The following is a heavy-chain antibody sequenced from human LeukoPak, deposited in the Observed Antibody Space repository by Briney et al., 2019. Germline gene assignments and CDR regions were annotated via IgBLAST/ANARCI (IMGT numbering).Heavy chain of an antibody. CDR2: ISSSGSTI. D-gene: IGHD3-9*01. V-gene: IGHV3-11*04. CDR3: ARDGFDEGIYFDY. Sequence: GGSLRLSCAASGFTFSDYYMSWIRQAPGKGLEWVSYISSSGSTISYADSVKGRFTISRDNAKNSLYLQMNSLRGEDTAVYYCARDGFDEGIYFDYWGQGTLVTVSS. CDR1: GFTFSDYY. J-gene: IGHJ4*02.